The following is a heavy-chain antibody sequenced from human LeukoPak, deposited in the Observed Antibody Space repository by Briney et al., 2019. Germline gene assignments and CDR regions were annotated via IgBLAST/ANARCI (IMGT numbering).Heavy chain of an antibody. V-gene: IGHV4-39*01. Sequence: PSETLSLTCTVSGGSISSSSAYWGWIRQPPGKGLEWIGNIYYSGSTYYNPSLESRVTISADTSKNQFSLKLSSVTAADSAMYYCARLGSSAPLYYFDYWGQGTLVTVSS. J-gene: IGHJ4*02. CDR1: GGSISSSSAY. CDR2: IYYSGST. CDR3: ARLGSSAPLYYFDY. D-gene: IGHD6-19*01.